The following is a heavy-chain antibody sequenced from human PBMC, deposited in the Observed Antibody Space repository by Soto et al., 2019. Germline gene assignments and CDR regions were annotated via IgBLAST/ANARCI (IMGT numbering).Heavy chain of an antibody. CDR2: INHSGST. D-gene: IGHD6-19*01. CDR1: GGSFSGYY. CDR3: ARGRMSLRYSSGWYSWFDP. V-gene: IGHV4-34*01. J-gene: IGHJ5*02. Sequence: SETLSLTCAVYGGSFSGYYWSWIRQPPGKGLEWIGEINHSGSTNYNPSLKSRVTISVDTSKNQFSLKLSSVTAADTAVYYCARGRMSLRYSSGWYSWFDPWGQGTLVNVCS.